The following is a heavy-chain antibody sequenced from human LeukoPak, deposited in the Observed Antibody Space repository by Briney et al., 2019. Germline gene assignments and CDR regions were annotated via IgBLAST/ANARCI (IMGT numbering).Heavy chain of an antibody. CDR3: ARASSSWYVFDP. CDR2: INHSGST. CDR1: GGSFSGYY. D-gene: IGHD6-13*01. Sequence: SETLSLTCAVYGGSFSGYYWSWIRQPPGKGLEWIGEINHSGSTNYNPSLKSRVTISVDTSKNQFSLQLSSVIAADTAVYYCARASSSWYVFDPWGQGTLVTVSS. J-gene: IGHJ5*02. V-gene: IGHV4-34*01.